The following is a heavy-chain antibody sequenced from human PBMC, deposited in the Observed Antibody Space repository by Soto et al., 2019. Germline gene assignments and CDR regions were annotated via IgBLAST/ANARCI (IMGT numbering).Heavy chain of an antibody. CDR3: ARAGGTTVTGLWHFDS. D-gene: IGHD4-17*01. CDR1: GFTFNTYS. J-gene: IGHJ4*02. CDR2: IWYDGTQK. Sequence: QVQLEESGGGVVQPGRSLRLSCEASGFTFNTYSMHWVRQPPGKGLEWLAAIWYDGTQKYYADSVKGRFIISRDNSTKTLYLEMNRMRAEDTAVSYCARAGGTTVTGLWHFDSWGQGPLVTVSS. V-gene: IGHV3-33*01.